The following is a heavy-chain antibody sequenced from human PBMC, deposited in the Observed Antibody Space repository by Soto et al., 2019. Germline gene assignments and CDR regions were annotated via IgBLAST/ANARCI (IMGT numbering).Heavy chain of an antibody. Sequence: QITLKESGPPRVKPTQTLTLTCTFSGFSLSARPVGVGWIRQPPGQALERLALIYWDDDKRYSPSLQNRLSITKDTSKNHVVIKMTNMDPADTAIYYCAHRADMNGSWNGGYFDYWGQGALVTVSS. V-gene: IGHV2-5*02. CDR3: AHRADMNGSWNGGYFDY. CDR1: GFSLSARPVG. J-gene: IGHJ4*02. D-gene: IGHD1-1*01. CDR2: IYWDDDK.